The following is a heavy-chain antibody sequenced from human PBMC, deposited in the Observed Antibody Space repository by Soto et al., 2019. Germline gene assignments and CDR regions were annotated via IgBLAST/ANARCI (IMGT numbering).Heavy chain of an antibody. D-gene: IGHD2-2*01. V-gene: IGHV1-69*01. CDR2: IIPIFGTP. Sequence: QVPLVQSGAEVKKPGSSMKVSCKASGGTFSSYATSWVRQAPGQGLEWMGGIIPIFGTPNYAQKFQGRVTITADGSTSTAYMELSSLRSEDTAVYFCATAHCGSTSCYYGYWGQGTLVTVSS. J-gene: IGHJ4*02. CDR1: GGTFSSYA. CDR3: ATAHCGSTSCYYGY.